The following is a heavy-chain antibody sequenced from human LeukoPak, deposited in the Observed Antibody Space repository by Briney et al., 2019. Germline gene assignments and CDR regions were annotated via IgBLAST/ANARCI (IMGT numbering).Heavy chain of an antibody. Sequence: PSETLSLTCSVSGGPIDTSSYYWGWIRQPPEKGLEWIGSIYYTGGTYYSPSLKSRVTISLDTSKNHFSLKVRSVTAADTAVYYCARDRYGNYFDYWSQGTLVTVSS. CDR3: ARDRYGNYFDY. D-gene: IGHD1-14*01. V-gene: IGHV4-39*07. CDR2: IYYTGGT. CDR1: GGPIDTSSYY. J-gene: IGHJ4*02.